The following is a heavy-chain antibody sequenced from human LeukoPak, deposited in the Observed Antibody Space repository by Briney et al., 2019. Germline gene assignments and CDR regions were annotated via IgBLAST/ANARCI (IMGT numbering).Heavy chain of an antibody. V-gene: IGHV3-23*01. CDR2: ISGSGGST. CDR1: GFTFSSYA. J-gene: IGHJ5*02. Sequence: GSLRLSCTASGFTFSSYAMSWVRQAPGKGLEWVSAISGSGGSTYYADSVKGRFTISRDNSKNTLYLQMNSLRAEDTAVYYCAKDYLVPAASWPNWFDPWGQGTLVTVSS. D-gene: IGHD2-2*01. CDR3: AKDYLVPAASWPNWFDP.